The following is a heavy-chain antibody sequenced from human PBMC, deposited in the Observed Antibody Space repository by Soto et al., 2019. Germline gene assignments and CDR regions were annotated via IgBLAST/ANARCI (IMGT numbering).Heavy chain of an antibody. V-gene: IGHV3-23*01. D-gene: IGHD2-2*01. CDR3: AKDGVVPAAIGPLYYYYYMDV. Sequence: GGSLRLSCAASGFTFSSYAMSWVRQAPGKGLEWVSAISGSGGSTYYADSVKGRFTISRDNSKNTLYLQMNSLRAEDTAVYYCAKDGVVPAAIGPLYYYYYMDVWGKGTTVTVSS. CDR2: ISGSGGST. CDR1: GFTFSSYA. J-gene: IGHJ6*03.